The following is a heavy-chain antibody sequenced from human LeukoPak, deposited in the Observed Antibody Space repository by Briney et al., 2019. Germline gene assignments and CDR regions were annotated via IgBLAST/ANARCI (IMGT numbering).Heavy chain of an antibody. CDR3: AKAPAAGTRYYYYMDV. J-gene: IGHJ6*03. V-gene: IGHV3-23*01. CDR1: GFTFSSYA. D-gene: IGHD6-13*01. Sequence: GGSLRLSCAASGFTFSSYAMSWVRQAPGKGLEWVSAISGSGGSTYYADSVKGRFTNSRDNSKNTLYLQMNNLRAEDTAVYYCAKAPAAGTRYYYYMDVWGKGTTVTVSS. CDR2: ISGSGGST.